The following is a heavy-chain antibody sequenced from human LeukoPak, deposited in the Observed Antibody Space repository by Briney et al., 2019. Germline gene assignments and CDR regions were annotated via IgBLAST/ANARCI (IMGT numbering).Heavy chain of an antibody. D-gene: IGHD1-1*01. CDR3: ARDRGYAMDV. V-gene: IGHV3-43*02. CDR1: GFTFDDYA. CDR2: ISGDGGST. J-gene: IGHJ6*02. Sequence: GGSLRLSCAASGFTFDDYAMYWVRQAPGKGLEWVSLISGDGGSTYYADFVKGRFTISRDNSKNTVYLQMNSLRAEDTAVYYCARDRGYAMDVWGQGATVTVSS.